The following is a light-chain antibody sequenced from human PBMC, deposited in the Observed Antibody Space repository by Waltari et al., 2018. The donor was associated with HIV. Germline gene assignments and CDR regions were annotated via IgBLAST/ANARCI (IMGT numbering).Light chain of an antibody. V-gene: IGLV1-44*01. CDR3: AAWDDSLNGQVV. CDR2: GKD. J-gene: IGLJ3*02. Sequence: QSVLTQPPSASGTPGQRVTISCSGSSSNIGSNTVNWYQKAPGTAPKPLIYGKDQRPSWVPYRFSGSKSGPSASLAISGRQSEDEADYFWAAWDDSLNGQVVFGGGTKLTVL. CDR1: SSNIGSNT.